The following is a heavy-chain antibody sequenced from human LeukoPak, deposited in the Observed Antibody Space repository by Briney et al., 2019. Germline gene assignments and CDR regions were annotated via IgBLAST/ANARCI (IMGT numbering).Heavy chain of an antibody. D-gene: IGHD1-14*01. J-gene: IGHJ3*02. CDR2: INHSGST. CDR1: GGSFSGYY. Sequence: SETLSLTCAVYGGSFSGYYWSWIRQPPGKGLEWIGEINHSGSTNYNPSLKSRVTISVDTSKNQFSLKLSSVTAADTAVYYCAGHRARAFDIWGQGTMVTVSS. V-gene: IGHV4-34*01. CDR3: AGHRARAFDI.